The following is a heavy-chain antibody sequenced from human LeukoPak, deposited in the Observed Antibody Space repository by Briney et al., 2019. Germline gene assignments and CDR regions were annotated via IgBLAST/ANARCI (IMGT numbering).Heavy chain of an antibody. D-gene: IGHD5-18*01. V-gene: IGHV3-9*01. CDR3: AKDYSRGYSYGYVRPIDY. J-gene: IGHJ4*02. CDR2: ISWNSGSI. CDR1: GFTFDDYA. Sequence: GGSLRLSCAASGFTFDDYAMHWVRQAPGKGLEWVSGISWNSGSIGYADSVKGRFTISRDNAKNSLYLQMNSLRAEDTALYYCAKDYSRGYSYGYVRPIDYWGQGTLVTVSS.